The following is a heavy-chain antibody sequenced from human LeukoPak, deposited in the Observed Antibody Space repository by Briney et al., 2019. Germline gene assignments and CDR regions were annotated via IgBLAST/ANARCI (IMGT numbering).Heavy chain of an antibody. CDR3: ARLTGCSSTSCYYPGY. Sequence: RGESLKISCKGSGYSCTSYWIGWVRQMPGKGLEWIGIIYPGDSDTRYSPSFQGQVTISADKSISTAYLQWSSLKASDTAMYYCARLTGCSSTSCYYPGYWGQGTLVTVSS. J-gene: IGHJ4*02. CDR1: GYSCTSYW. V-gene: IGHV5-51*01. D-gene: IGHD2-2*01. CDR2: IYPGDSDT.